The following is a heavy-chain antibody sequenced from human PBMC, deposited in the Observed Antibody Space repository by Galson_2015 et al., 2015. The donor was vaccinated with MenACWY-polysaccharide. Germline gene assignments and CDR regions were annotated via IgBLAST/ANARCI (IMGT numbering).Heavy chain of an antibody. D-gene: IGHD3-10*01. CDR1: GYTFTNYY. CDR3: ARQLGGMDV. Sequence: SVKVSCKASGYTFTNYYMHWVRQAPGQGPEWMGIINPTGGSTSYAQKFQGRVTMTRDTSASTVYMELSSLRSEDTAVYYCARQLGGMDVWGQGTTVTVS. J-gene: IGHJ6*02. V-gene: IGHV1-46*01. CDR2: INPTGGST.